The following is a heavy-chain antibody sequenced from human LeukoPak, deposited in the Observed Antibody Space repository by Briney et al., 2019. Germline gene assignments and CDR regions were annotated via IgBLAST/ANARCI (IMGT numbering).Heavy chain of an antibody. Sequence: ASVKVSCKASGYTFTSYGISWVRQAPGQGLEWMGWISAYNGNTNYAQKLQGRVTMTTDTSTSTAYMELRSLRSDDTAVYYCARDGWENCSGGSCYLFENFDYWGQGTLVTVSS. CDR3: ARDGWENCSGGSCYLFENFDY. CDR2: ISAYNGNT. J-gene: IGHJ4*02. CDR1: GYTFTSYG. V-gene: IGHV1-18*01. D-gene: IGHD2-15*01.